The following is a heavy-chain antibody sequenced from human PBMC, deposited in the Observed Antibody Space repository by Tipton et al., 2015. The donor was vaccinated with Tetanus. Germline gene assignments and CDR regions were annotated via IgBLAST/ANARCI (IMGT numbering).Heavy chain of an antibody. Sequence: SLRLSCVGSGFTFSHHWMSWVRQAPGKGLEWVANINRDGSDKYYVDSVKGRFTISRDEAKNSLYLQMSSLRVGDTAVYYCARDRGEDWTNFYYMDVWGKGATVTVSS. J-gene: IGHJ6*03. CDR1: GFTFSHHW. V-gene: IGHV3-7*01. CDR3: ARDRGEDWTNFYYMDV. CDR2: INRDGSDK. D-gene: IGHD3/OR15-3a*01.